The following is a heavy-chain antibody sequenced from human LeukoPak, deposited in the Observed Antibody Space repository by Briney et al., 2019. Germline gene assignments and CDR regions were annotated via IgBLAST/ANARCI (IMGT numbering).Heavy chain of an antibody. J-gene: IGHJ4*02. CDR3: ARGPVRGVIQL. CDR1: GFTVSSNC. CDR2: IYSGGST. Sequence: SGGSLRLSCAASGFTVSSNCMSWVRQAPGKGLEWVSVIYSGGSTYYADSVKGRFTISRDNSKNTLYLQMNSLRAEDTAVYYCARGPVRGVIQLWGQGTLVTVSS. V-gene: IGHV3-53*01. D-gene: IGHD3-10*01.